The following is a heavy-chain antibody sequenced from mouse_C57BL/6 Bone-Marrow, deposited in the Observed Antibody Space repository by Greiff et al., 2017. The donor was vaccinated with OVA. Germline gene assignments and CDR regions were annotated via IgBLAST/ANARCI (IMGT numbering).Heavy chain of an antibody. CDR1: GYTFTSYW. Sequence: QVHVKQPGAELVKPGASVKLSCKASGYTFTSYWMHWVKQRPGQGLEWIGMIHPTSGSTNYNEKFKSKATLTVDKSSSTAYMQLSSLTSEDSAVYYCARGFYYYGSSQFAYWGQGTLVTVSA. CDR2: IHPTSGST. D-gene: IGHD1-1*01. CDR3: ARGFYYYGSSQFAY. V-gene: IGHV1-64*01. J-gene: IGHJ3*01.